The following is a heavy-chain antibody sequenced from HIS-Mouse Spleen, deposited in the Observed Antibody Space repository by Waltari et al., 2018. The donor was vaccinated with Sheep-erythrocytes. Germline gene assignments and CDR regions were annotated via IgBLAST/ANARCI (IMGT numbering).Heavy chain of an antibody. D-gene: IGHD1-26*01. Sequence: QVQLVQSEAEVKKPGSSVKVSCKASGGTFSSYAISWVRQAPGQGLEWMGRILPILGIANYAQKFQGSVTITADKSTSTAYMGLSSLRSEDTAVYYCAQTGATTPHFDYWGQGTLVTVSS. CDR3: AQTGATTPHFDY. V-gene: IGHV1-69*04. CDR2: ILPILGIA. CDR1: GGTFSSYA. J-gene: IGHJ4*02.